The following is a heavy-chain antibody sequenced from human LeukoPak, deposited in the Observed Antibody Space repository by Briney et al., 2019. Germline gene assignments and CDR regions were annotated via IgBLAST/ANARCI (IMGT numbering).Heavy chain of an antibody. Sequence: ASVKVSCKASGFTFTSSAMQWVRQARGQRLEWIGWIVVGSGNTNYAQKFQERVTITRDMSTSTAYMELSSLRSEDTAVYYCAAATVTIHYYYGMDVWGQGTTVTVSS. CDR3: AAATVTIHYYYGMDV. D-gene: IGHD4-17*01. V-gene: IGHV1-58*02. J-gene: IGHJ6*02. CDR2: IVVGSGNT. CDR1: GFTFTSSA.